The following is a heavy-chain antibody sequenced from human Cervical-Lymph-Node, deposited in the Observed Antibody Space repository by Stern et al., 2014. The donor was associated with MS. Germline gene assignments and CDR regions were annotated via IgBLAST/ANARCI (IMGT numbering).Heavy chain of an antibody. CDR1: GGSLNSGGHY. V-gene: IGHV4-31*03. Sequence: QVQLQESGPGLVKPSQTLSLTCTVSGGSLNSGGHYWTWIRQSPGTGLEWVGYIYHSGNTDYNPSLKSRVSISVDTSKHQFSLKLNSMTDADTAVYYCARGNRAFYYGDAFDMWGHGTMVTVSS. CDR3: ARGNRAFYYGDAFDM. D-gene: IGHD3-22*01. CDR2: IYHSGNT. J-gene: IGHJ3*02.